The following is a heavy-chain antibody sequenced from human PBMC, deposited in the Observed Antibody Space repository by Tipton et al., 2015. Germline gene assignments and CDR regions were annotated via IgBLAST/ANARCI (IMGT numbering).Heavy chain of an antibody. CDR1: GDSMNGHY. J-gene: IGHJ4*02. CDR3: ARGDGRWEPLDY. D-gene: IGHD1-26*01. V-gene: IGHV4-59*11. Sequence: TLSLTCNVSGDSMNGHYWSWVRQAPGRGLEYIGHIYYSGSFNYNPSLKSRVTVSVDTSKKQFSLKVNSVTAADTAVYFCARGDGRWEPLDYWGQGTLVTVSS. CDR2: IYYSGSF.